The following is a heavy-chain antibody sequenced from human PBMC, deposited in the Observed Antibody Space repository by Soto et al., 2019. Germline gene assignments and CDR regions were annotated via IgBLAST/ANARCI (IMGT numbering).Heavy chain of an antibody. V-gene: IGHV4-39*07. Sequence: SETLSLTCTVSGGSISSSSYYWGWIRQPPGKGLEWIGSIYYSGANTYYPDSVKGRFTISRDNSKNTLYLQMNSLRTDDTAVYYCAKGRGDYGSGSVYYFDYWGQGTVVTVSS. CDR3: AKGRGDYGSGSVYYFDY. CDR2: IYYSGANT. D-gene: IGHD3-10*01. J-gene: IGHJ4*02. CDR1: GGSISSSSYY.